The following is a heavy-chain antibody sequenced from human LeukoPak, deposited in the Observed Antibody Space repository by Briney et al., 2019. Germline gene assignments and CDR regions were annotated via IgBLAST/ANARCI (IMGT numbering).Heavy chain of an antibody. CDR1: GFTFSSYA. V-gene: IGHV3-48*03. J-gene: IGHJ4*02. CDR2: ISSSGSTR. Sequence: PGGSLRLSCAASGFTFSSYAMHWVRQAPGKGLEWVSYISSSGSTRYYADSVKGRFTISRDNAKNSLYLQMNSLRAEDTAVYYCVRDRKDTVMSYFDYWGQGTLVTVSS. D-gene: IGHD5-18*01. CDR3: VRDRKDTVMSYFDY.